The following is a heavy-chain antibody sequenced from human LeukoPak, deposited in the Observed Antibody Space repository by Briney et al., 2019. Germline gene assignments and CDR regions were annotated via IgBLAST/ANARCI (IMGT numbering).Heavy chain of an antibody. CDR3: AKGMYYYDSSGYASAIDY. CDR1: GFTFSSYG. CDR2: INGDGGKT. V-gene: IGHV3-43*02. J-gene: IGHJ4*02. Sequence: GRSLRLSCAASGFTFSSYGMHWVRQAPGKGLEWVSLINGDGGKTYYGDSGKGRFTISRDNSKNSLYLQMNSLRTEDTAFYYCAKGMYYYDSSGYASAIDYWGQGTLVTVSS. D-gene: IGHD3-22*01.